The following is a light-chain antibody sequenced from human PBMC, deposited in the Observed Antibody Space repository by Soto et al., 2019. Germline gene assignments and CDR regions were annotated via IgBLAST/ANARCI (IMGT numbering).Light chain of an antibody. CDR2: DAS. CDR1: QSAKTY. J-gene: IGKJ4*01. CDR3: QSRSSWPPVLT. V-gene: IGKV3-11*01. Sequence: ETVLTQSPATLSLSPGERATLSCRASQSAKTYLAWYQQKPGQVPRLLIYDASNRATGIPARCSGSGSGTDFTLTISSLAPEDFAVYYCQSRSSWPPVLTFGGGTKVEIK.